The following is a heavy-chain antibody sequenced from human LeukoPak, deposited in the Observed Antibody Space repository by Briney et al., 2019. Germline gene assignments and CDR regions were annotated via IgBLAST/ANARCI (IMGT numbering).Heavy chain of an antibody. J-gene: IGHJ4*02. V-gene: IGHV3-23*01. D-gene: IGHD3-22*01. Sequence: RPGGSLRLSCAASGFTFSSYAMSWVRQAPGKGLEWVSAISGSGGSTYYADSVKGRFTISRDKSKNTLYLQMNSLRAEDTAVYYCAKAQGGRGIVVVINDYWGQGTLVTVSS. CDR1: GFTFSSYA. CDR2: ISGSGGST. CDR3: AKAQGGRGIVVVINDY.